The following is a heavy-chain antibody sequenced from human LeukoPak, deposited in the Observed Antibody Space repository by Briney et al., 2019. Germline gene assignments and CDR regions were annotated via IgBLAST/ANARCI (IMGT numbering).Heavy chain of an antibody. CDR2: INTNSGGT. CDR1: GYIITEFS. Sequence: ASMKVSCKASGYIITEFSMYWVRQAPGQGLEWMGWINTNSGGTNYAQQFQGRVTMTRDTSISTAYMELSRLRSDDTAVYYCASRAWSGYDTEGAFDIWGQGTMVTVSS. J-gene: IGHJ3*02. CDR3: ASRAWSGYDTEGAFDI. D-gene: IGHD3-3*01. V-gene: IGHV1-2*02.